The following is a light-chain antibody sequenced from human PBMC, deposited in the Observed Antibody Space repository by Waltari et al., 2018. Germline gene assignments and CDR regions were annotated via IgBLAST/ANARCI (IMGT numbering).Light chain of an antibody. Sequence: DIQMTQSPSTLSAAAGERVTITCRASQGISTWLAWYQQKPGKATNLLIYKASSLESGVPSRFSGSGSGTEFTLTISSLQPDDFATYYCQQYHSYPWTFGQGTKVDVK. CDR3: QQYHSYPWT. V-gene: IGKV1-5*03. J-gene: IGKJ1*01. CDR1: QGISTW. CDR2: KAS.